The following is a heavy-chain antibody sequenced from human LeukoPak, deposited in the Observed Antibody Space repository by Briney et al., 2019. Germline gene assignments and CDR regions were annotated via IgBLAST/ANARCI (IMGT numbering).Heavy chain of an antibody. CDR3: AKDHTGARIAAAGIGVDH. V-gene: IGHV3-30*18. CDR1: GFTFSSYG. Sequence: GGSLRLSCAASGFTFSSYGVHWVRQAPGKGLEWVAVISYDGSNKYYADSVKGRFTISRDNSKNTLYLQMNSLRAEDTAVYYCAKDHTGARIAAAGIGVDHWGQGTLVTVSS. D-gene: IGHD6-13*01. CDR2: ISYDGSNK. J-gene: IGHJ4*02.